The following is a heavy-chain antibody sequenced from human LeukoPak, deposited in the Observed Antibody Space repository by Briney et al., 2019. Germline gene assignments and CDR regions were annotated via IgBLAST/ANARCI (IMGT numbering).Heavy chain of an antibody. CDR3: ARDSDSGYGPFAS. J-gene: IGHJ4*02. D-gene: IGHD5-12*01. Sequence: GGSLRLSCAASGFTVSNNYMSWVRQAPGKGLEWVSVIHSGGTTNYADSAQGRFTISRDNSKTTVYLHMNSLRAEDTAVYCCARDSDSGYGPFASWGQGTLVTVSS. CDR2: IHSGGTT. V-gene: IGHV3-53*01. CDR1: GFTVSNNY.